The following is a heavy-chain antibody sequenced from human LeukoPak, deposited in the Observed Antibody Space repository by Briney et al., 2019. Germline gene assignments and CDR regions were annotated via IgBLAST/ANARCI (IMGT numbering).Heavy chain of an antibody. J-gene: IGHJ4*02. D-gene: IGHD4-17*01. V-gene: IGHV4-39*01. Sequence: PSETLSLTCTVSGGSISSSSYYWRWIPQPPGKGLEWIGSIYYSGSNYYNPSLKSRVTISVDTSKNQFSLKLSSVTAADTAVYYCTRHDYGDYAPFDYWGQGTLVTVSS. CDR2: IYYSGSN. CDR1: GGSISSSSYY. CDR3: TRHDYGDYAPFDY.